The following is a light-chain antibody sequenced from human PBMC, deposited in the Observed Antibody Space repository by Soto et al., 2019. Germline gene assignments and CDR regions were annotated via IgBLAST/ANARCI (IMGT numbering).Light chain of an antibody. CDR3: QQHSNWPLT. J-gene: IGKJ4*01. Sequence: EIVLTQSPGTLSLSPGERATLSCRASQSVSRSNLAWYQQNPGQAPRLLIFDASNRATGIPARFSGSGSGTDFILTISSLEPEDFAVYYCQQHSNWPLTFGGGTKVDIK. CDR1: QSVSRSN. CDR2: DAS. V-gene: IGKV3-11*01.